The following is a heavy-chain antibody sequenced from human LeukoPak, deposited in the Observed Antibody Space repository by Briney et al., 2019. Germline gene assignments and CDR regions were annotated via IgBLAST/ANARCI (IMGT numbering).Heavy chain of an antibody. D-gene: IGHD3-22*01. J-gene: IGHJ4*02. Sequence: SETLSLTCTVSGGSISSGGYYWSWIRQHPGKGLEWIGCIYYSGSTYYNPSLKSRVTISVDTSKNQFSLKLSSVTAADTAVYYCALSGPKQRDYYDSVRFDYWGQGTLVTVSS. CDR1: GGSISSGGYY. CDR3: ALSGPKQRDYYDSVRFDY. V-gene: IGHV4-31*03. CDR2: IYYSGST.